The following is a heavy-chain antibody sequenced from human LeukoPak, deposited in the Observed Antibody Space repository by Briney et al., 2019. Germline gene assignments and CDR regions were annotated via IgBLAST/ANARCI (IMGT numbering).Heavy chain of an antibody. D-gene: IGHD4-17*01. Sequence: GGSLRLSCAASGFTFSNYNMNWVRQAPGKGLEWLSSISTTGSYIYYADSVKGRFTISRDNAKNSLYLQMNSLRAEDTALYYCARALNDYGDYVFDSWGQGTLVTVSS. CDR3: ARALNDYGDYVFDS. V-gene: IGHV3-21*01. CDR2: ISTTGSYI. CDR1: GFTFSNYN. J-gene: IGHJ4*02.